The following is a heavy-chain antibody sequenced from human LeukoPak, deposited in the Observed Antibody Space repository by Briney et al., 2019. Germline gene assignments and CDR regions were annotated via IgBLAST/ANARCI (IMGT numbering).Heavy chain of an antibody. Sequence: PSQTLSLTYAVSGGSISSGGYSWSWIRQPPGKGLEWIGYIYHSGSTYYNPSLKSRVTISVDRSKNQFSLKLSSVTAADTAVYYCARAIVVGGAFDYWGQGTLVTVSS. J-gene: IGHJ4*02. D-gene: IGHD2-21*01. CDR2: IYHSGST. V-gene: IGHV4-30-2*01. CDR1: GGSISSGGYS. CDR3: ARAIVVGGAFDY.